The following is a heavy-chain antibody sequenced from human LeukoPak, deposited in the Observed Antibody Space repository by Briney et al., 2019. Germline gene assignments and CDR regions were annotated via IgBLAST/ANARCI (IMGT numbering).Heavy chain of an antibody. V-gene: IGHV4-30-4*01. J-gene: IGHJ4*02. D-gene: IGHD6-19*01. CDR1: GGSISSYY. Sequence: SETLSLTCTVSGGSISSYYWSWIRQPPGKGLEWIGYIYSSGSTYYNPSLKSRVIISVDTSKNQFSLKLSSVTAADTAVYYCARAYGYSTGWYLSDWGQGTLVTVSS. CDR3: ARAYGYSTGWYLSD. CDR2: IYSSGST.